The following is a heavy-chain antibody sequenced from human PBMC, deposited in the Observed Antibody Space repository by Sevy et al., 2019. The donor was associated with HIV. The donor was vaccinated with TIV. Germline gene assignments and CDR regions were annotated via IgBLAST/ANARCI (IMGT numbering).Heavy chain of an antibody. V-gene: IGHV4-4*07. CDR3: ARQTLYYYDSSGYYYYYGMDV. CDR2: IYTSGST. Sequence: SETLSLTCTVSGGSISSYYWSWIRQPAGKGLEWIGRIYTSGSTNYNPSLKSRVTMSVDTSKNQFSPKLSSVTAADTAVYYCARQTLYYYDSSGYYYYYGMDVWGQGTTVTVSS. J-gene: IGHJ6*02. D-gene: IGHD3-22*01. CDR1: GGSISSYY.